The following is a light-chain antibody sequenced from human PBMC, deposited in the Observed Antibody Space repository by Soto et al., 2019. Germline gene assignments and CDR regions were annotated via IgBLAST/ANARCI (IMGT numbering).Light chain of an antibody. CDR1: SGHTNYA. J-gene: IGLJ3*02. V-gene: IGLV4-69*01. CDR2: LNSDGSH. CDR3: QTWGTGTWV. Sequence: QSVLTQSPSASASLGASVKLTCTLSSGHTNYAIAWHQQQPEKGPRYLMKLNSDGSHSKGDGIPDRFSGSSSGAERYLTISSLQSEDDADYYCQTWGTGTWVFGGGTKVTVL.